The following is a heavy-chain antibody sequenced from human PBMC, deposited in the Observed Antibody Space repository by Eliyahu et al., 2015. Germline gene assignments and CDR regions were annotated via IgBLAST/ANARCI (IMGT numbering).Heavy chain of an antibody. J-gene: IGHJ1*01. CDR1: GFTFKDYW. CDR3: ATSPD. Sequence: EVHLVESGGGLVQPGGSLRLSCAASGFTFKDYWMSWVRQAPGKGLEWVAPINPDGSERSHVDSVKGRFTISRDNLRNSVYLQMNSLRAEDTAVYYCATSPDWGQGTLVTVSS. V-gene: IGHV3-7*02. CDR2: INPDGSER.